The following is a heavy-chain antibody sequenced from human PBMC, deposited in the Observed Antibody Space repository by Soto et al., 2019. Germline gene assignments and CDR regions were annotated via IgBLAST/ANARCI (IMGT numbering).Heavy chain of an antibody. V-gene: IGHV4-30-4*01. J-gene: IGHJ6*02. CDR2: IYYSGST. Sequence: SETLSLTXTVSGGSISSGDYYWSWIRQPPGKGLEWIGYIYYSGSTYYNPSLKSRVTISVDTSKNQFSLKLSSVTAADTAVYYCARVPTWSGYLFRYYYGMDVWGQGTTVTVSS. D-gene: IGHD3-3*01. CDR3: ARVPTWSGYLFRYYYGMDV. CDR1: GGSISSGDYY.